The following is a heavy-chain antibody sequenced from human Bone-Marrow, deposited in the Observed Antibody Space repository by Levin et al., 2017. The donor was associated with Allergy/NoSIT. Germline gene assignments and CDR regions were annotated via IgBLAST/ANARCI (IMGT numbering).Heavy chain of an antibody. Sequence: SETLSLTCTVTGGSVKTYYWGWIRQPPGKGLEWIGYIYYTGSTNYNPSLMSRVAISADTSKNQFSLNLTSVTAADTAVYYCAQADLWTVYYNYWGQGTQVTVSS. CDR3: AQADLWTVYYNY. D-gene: IGHD3/OR15-3a*01. CDR2: IYYTGST. J-gene: IGHJ4*02. V-gene: IGHV4-59*02. CDR1: GGSVKTYY.